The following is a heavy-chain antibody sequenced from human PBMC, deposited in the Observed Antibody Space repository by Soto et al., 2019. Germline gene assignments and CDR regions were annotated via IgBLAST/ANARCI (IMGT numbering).Heavy chain of an antibody. D-gene: IGHD2-2*01. Sequence: QVQLVESGGGVVQPGRSLRLSCAASGFTFSSYAMHWVRQAPGKGLEWVAVISYDGSNKYYADSVKGRFTISRDNSKNTLYLQMNSLRAEDTAVHYCARVGCSSTSCYLGLITYYYGMDVWGQGTTVTVSS. V-gene: IGHV3-30-3*01. J-gene: IGHJ6*02. CDR1: GFTFSSYA. CDR3: ARVGCSSTSCYLGLITYYYGMDV. CDR2: ISYDGSNK.